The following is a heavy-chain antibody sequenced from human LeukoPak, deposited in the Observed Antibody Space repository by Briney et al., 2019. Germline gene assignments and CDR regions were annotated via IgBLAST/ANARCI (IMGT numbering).Heavy chain of an antibody. J-gene: IGHJ3*02. D-gene: IGHD2-21*02. Sequence: SETLSLTCTVSGGSISSSSYYWGWIRQPPGKGLEWIGSIYYSGSTYYNPSLKSRVTISVDTSKNQSSLKLSSVTAADTAVYYCARDHGDCGGDCSSSRGAFDIWGQGTMVTVSS. CDR3: ARDHGDCGGDCSSSRGAFDI. V-gene: IGHV4-39*07. CDR1: GGSISSSSYY. CDR2: IYYSGST.